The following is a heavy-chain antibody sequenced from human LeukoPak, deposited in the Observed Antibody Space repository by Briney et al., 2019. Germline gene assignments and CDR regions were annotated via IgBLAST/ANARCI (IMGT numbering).Heavy chain of an antibody. Sequence: GGSLRLSCAASGFILSSYDMHWVRQPPGKGLEWLAVISRDGSIKYHADSVRGRFTISRDSSHNTLYLQMNSLRAEDTAVYYCARHFTTGSIDHWGQGNLVTVSS. V-gene: IGHV3-30-3*01. CDR3: ARHFTTGSIDH. D-gene: IGHD3-9*01. J-gene: IGHJ4*02. CDR2: ISRDGSIK. CDR1: GFILSSYD.